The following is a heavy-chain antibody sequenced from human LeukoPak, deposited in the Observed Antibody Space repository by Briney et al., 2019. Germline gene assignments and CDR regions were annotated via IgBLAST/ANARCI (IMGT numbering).Heavy chain of an antibody. D-gene: IGHD6-13*01. CDR1: GYTFSDYY. CDR2: INPNSGDT. CDR3: ARETVPAIAAPRGLNY. Sequence: ASVKLSCKASGYTFSDYYIHWVRQAPGQGLEWMGWINPNSGDTNYAQKFQGRVTMTTDTSISTAYTELSRLRSDDTAVYYCARETVPAIAAPRGLNYWGQGTLVTVSS. J-gene: IGHJ4*02. V-gene: IGHV1-2*02.